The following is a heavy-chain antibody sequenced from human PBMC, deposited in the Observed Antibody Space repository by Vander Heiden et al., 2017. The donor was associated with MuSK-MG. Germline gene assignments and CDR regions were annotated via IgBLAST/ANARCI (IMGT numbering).Heavy chain of an antibody. J-gene: IGHJ4*02. CDR3: GGYSAYTYV. D-gene: IGHD5-12*01. CDR1: GFIFSDYY. V-gene: IGHV3-11*04. CDR2: ISGNGRTR. Sequence: QVQLVESGGALVSPGGSLRLSCAASGFIFSDYYMTWIRQAPGKGLEWISHISGNGRTRTDADSVKGRFTISRDNTKNSMFLKMNSLTAEDTAVYDCGGYSAYTYVWGQGTLVTVYS.